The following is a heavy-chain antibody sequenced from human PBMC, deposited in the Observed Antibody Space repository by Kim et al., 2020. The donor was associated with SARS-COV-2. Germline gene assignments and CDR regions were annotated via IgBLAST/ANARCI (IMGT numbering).Heavy chain of an antibody. V-gene: IGHV1-18*01. D-gene: IGHD3-3*01. Sequence: ASVKVSCKASGYTFTSYGISWVRQAPGQGLEWMGWISAYNGNTNYAQKLQGRVTMTTDTSTSTAYMELRSLRSDDTAVYYCVSTRITIFGVVIALDYWGQGTLVTVSS. CDR2: ISAYNGNT. J-gene: IGHJ4*02. CDR1: GYTFTSYG. CDR3: VSTRITIFGVVIALDY.